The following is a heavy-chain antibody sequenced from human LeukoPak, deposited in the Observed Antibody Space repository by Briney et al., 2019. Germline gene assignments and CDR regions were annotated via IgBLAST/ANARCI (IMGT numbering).Heavy chain of an antibody. CDR2: INPSGGST. Sequence: ASVKVSCKASGYTFTSYYMHWVRQAPGQGLEWMGIINPSGGSTSYAQKFQGRVTITADESTSTAYMELSSLRSEDTAVYYCARGPGSGGFYFDYWGQGTLVTVSS. CDR3: ARGPGSGGFYFDY. D-gene: IGHD6-25*01. V-gene: IGHV1-46*01. J-gene: IGHJ4*02. CDR1: GYTFTSYY.